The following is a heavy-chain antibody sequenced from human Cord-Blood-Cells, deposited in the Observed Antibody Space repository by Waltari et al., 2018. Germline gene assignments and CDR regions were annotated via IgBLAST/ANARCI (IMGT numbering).Heavy chain of an antibody. D-gene: IGHD2-2*01. J-gene: IGHJ5*02. CDR1: GYTFTGYY. CDR2: INPNSGGT. V-gene: IGHV1-2*02. CDR3: ARGVDCSSTSCYNWFDP. Sequence: QVQLVQSGAEVKKPGASVKVYCKASGYTFTGYYMHWVRQAPGQGLEWMGWINPNSGGTNYAQKFQGRVTMTRDTSISTAYMELSRLRSDDTAVYYCARGVDCSSTSCYNWFDPWGQGTLVTVSS.